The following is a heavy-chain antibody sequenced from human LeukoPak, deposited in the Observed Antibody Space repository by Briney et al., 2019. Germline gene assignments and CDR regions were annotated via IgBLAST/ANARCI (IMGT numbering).Heavy chain of an antibody. D-gene: IGHD2-2*01. CDR1: GFTFSSYG. Sequence: GGSLRLSCAAAGFTFSSYGMSWARQAPGEGLEWVSSISDNGANTYYADSVKGRFSISRDNSKNTLYLQMNSLRAEDTAVYYCAKDLPGAFVVVPAARFQHWGQGTLVTVSS. J-gene: IGHJ1*01. CDR3: AKDLPGAFVVVPAARFQH. CDR2: ISDNGANT. V-gene: IGHV3-23*01.